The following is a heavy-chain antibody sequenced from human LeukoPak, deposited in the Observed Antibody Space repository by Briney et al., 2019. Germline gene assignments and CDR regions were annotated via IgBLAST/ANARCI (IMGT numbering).Heavy chain of an antibody. CDR1: GFTFSSYS. Sequence: GGSLRLSCVASGFTFSSYSMNWVRQAPGKGLEWVSYISSSSSIIYYADSVKGRFTISRDNAKNSLYLQMNSLRAEDTAVYYCARAVSGSYYLWGQGTLVTVSS. V-gene: IGHV3-48*04. J-gene: IGHJ4*02. CDR3: ARAVSGSYYL. D-gene: IGHD1-26*01. CDR2: ISSSSSII.